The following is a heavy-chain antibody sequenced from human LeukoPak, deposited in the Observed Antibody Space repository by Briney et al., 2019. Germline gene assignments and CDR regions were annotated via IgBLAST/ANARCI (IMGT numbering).Heavy chain of an antibody. J-gene: IGHJ4*02. Sequence: GGSLRLSCAASGFTFSSYGMHWVRQAPGKGLEWVAVIWYDASNKYYAYSVKGRFTISRDNSKHTLYLQLHSLRAEDTAVYYCASDSPWLAPFDYWGQGTLVTVSS. D-gene: IGHD6-19*01. CDR3: ASDSPWLAPFDY. CDR1: GFTFSSYG. V-gene: IGHV3-33*01. CDR2: IWYDASNK.